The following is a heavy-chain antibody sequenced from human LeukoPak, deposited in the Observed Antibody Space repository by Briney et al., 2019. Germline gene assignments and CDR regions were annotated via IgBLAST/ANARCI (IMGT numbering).Heavy chain of an antibody. V-gene: IGHV3-21*01. CDR1: GFTFSSYS. Sequence: PGGSLRLSCAASGFTFSSYSMNWVRQAPGKGLEWVSSISSSSSYIYYADAVKGRFTISRDNAKNSLYLQMNSRRAEDAAVYYCARGDGEAAGYDYWGQGTLVTVSS. CDR2: ISSSSSYI. CDR3: ARGDGEAAGYDY. J-gene: IGHJ4*02. D-gene: IGHD2-15*01.